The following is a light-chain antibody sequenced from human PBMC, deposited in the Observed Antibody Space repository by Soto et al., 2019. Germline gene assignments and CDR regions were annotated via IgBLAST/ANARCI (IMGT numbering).Light chain of an antibody. CDR2: LAS. V-gene: IGKV3-11*01. Sequence: IVLTKSPSTLSSFPGDRVTLSCRASQAVNTRLAWYQHKPGQAPRLLIYLASNRAAGVPARFSGSGSGTDFTLTISDVEPEDFAVYCCHQRQSLPRTFGQVTKVDIK. CDR1: QAVNTR. CDR3: HQRQSLPRT. J-gene: IGKJ1*01.